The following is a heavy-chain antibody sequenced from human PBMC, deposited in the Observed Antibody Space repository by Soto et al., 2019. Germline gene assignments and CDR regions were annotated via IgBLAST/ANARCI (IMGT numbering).Heavy chain of an antibody. CDR1: GFTFRNYA. V-gene: IGHV3-30-3*01. CDR3: ARPWGQLSTYYYGMDT. D-gene: IGHD3-16*01. J-gene: IGHJ6*02. CDR2: ISYDGDNK. Sequence: QVQLVESGGGVVQPGRSLTLSCAASGFTFRNYAMHWVRQAPGKGLEWVATISYDGDNKYYTDSVKGPFTISRDNSKNTLYLQMNSLRPEDTAVYYCARPWGQLSTYYYGMDTWGQRTTVTVSS.